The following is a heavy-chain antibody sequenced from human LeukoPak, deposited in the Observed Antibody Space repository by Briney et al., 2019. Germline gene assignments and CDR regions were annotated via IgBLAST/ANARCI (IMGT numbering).Heavy chain of an antibody. CDR1: GGSISSGSYY. D-gene: IGHD3-22*01. CDR2: IYTSGST. Sequence: MASETLSLTCTVSGGSISSGSYYWGWIRQPAGKGLEWIGRIYTSGSTNYNPSLKSRFTISVDTSKNQFSLKLSSVTAADTAVYYCARVTSSGYYPYYYYYMDVWGKGTTVTVSS. V-gene: IGHV4-61*02. J-gene: IGHJ6*03. CDR3: ARVTSSGYYPYYYYYMDV.